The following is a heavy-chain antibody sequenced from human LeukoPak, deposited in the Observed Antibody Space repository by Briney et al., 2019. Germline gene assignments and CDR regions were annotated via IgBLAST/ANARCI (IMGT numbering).Heavy chain of an antibody. V-gene: IGHV3-23*01. Sequence: GGSLRLSCAASGFTFSSYAMSWVRQAPGKGLEWVSAISGSGGSTYYADSVKGRFTISRDNSKNTLYLQMNGLRAEDTAVYYCAKPLPGVVEAGFHPFDYWGQGTLVTVSS. CDR3: AKPLPGVVEAGFHPFDY. J-gene: IGHJ4*02. CDR1: GFTFSSYA. CDR2: ISGSGGST. D-gene: IGHD1-26*01.